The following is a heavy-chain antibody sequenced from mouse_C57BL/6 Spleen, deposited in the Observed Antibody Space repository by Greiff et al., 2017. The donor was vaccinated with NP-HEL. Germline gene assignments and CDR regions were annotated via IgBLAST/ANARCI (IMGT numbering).Heavy chain of an antibody. J-gene: IGHJ2*01. CDR1: GYTFTSYW. CDR2: IHPNSGST. D-gene: IGHD1-1*01. V-gene: IGHV1-64*01. CDR3: ARAEITTVVGY. Sequence: VQLQQPGAELVKPGASVKLSCKASGYTFTSYWMHWVKQRPGQGLEWIGMIHPNSGSTNYNEKFKSKATLTVDKSSSTAYMQLSSLTSEDSAVYYCARAEITTVVGYWGQGTTLTVSS.